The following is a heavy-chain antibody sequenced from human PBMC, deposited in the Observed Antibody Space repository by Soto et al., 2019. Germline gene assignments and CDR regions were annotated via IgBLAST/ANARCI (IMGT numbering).Heavy chain of an antibody. D-gene: IGHD5-12*01. Sequence: GSLRLSCAASGFTFSSYGMHWVRQAPGKGLEWVAVISYDGSNKYYADSVKGRFTISRDNSKNTLYLQMNSLRAEDTAVYYCAKEWRQPHPHYYYYGMDVWGQGTTVTVSS. V-gene: IGHV3-30*18. J-gene: IGHJ6*02. CDR2: ISYDGSNK. CDR3: AKEWRQPHPHYYYYGMDV. CDR1: GFTFSSYG.